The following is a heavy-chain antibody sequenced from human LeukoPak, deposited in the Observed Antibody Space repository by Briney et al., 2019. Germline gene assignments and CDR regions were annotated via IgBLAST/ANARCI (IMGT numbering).Heavy chain of an antibody. J-gene: IGHJ4*02. CDR2: IKQDGSEK. CDR3: ARLGFGIAVAGSPLDY. D-gene: IGHD6-19*01. CDR1: GFTFSSYW. V-gene: IGHV3-7*01. Sequence: PGGSLRLSCAASGFTFSSYWMSWVRQAPGKGLEWVANIKQDGSEKYYVDPVKGRFTISRDNAKNSLYLQMNSLRAEDTAVYYCARLGFGIAVAGSPLDYWGQGTLVTVSS.